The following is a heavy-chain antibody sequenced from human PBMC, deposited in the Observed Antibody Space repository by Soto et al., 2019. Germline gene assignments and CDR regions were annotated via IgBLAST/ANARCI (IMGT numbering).Heavy chain of an antibody. Sequence: GGSLRLSCAASGFTVSHAWMSWVRQAPGKGLEGVGRSKIKADGETKDYSAPGRGRSTISRDDSQDILYLHMNSLRIEDTAVYYCCVMNRRDQYSTSGYWFDPWGQGTLVPVSS. CDR3: CVMNRRDQYSTSGYWFDP. CDR1: GFTVSHAW. J-gene: IGHJ5*02. D-gene: IGHD4-4*01. V-gene: IGHV3-15*01. CDR2: SKIKADGETK.